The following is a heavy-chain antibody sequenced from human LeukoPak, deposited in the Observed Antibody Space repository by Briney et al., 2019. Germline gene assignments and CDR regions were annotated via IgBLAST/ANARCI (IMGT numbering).Heavy chain of an antibody. CDR2: ISGSGGST. CDR3: XXXXHIERAFDI. V-gene: IGHV3-23*01. Sequence: GGSLRLSCAASGFTFSNAWMSWVRQAPGKGLEWVSAISGSGGSTYYADSVKGRFTISRDNSKNTLYLQMNSLRAEDTAVYYXXXXXHIERAFDIWGQGTMVTVSS. D-gene: IGHD2-21*01. CDR1: GFTFSNAW. J-gene: IGHJ3*02.